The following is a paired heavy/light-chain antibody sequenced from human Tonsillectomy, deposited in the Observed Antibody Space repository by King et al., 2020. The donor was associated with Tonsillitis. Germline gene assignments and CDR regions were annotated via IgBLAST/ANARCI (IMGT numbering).Light chain of an antibody. CDR3: GTWDRNLNVGV. Sequence: QSVLTQPPSVSAAPGEKVNISCSGSSVNIGSSYVSWYQQFPGTAPKLLIFDNSERPSGIPDRFSGSKSDTSATLDITGLQTGDEADYYCGTWDRNLNVGVFGGGTKLTVL. CDR2: DNS. J-gene: IGLJ2*01. V-gene: IGLV1-51*01. CDR1: SVNIGSSY.
Heavy chain of an antibody. J-gene: IGHJ4*02. D-gene: IGHD1-1*01. CDR3: ARGDNTASPDKFDS. CDR1: GFTFSAYG. V-gene: IGHV3-21*01. Sequence: EVQLVESGGGLVKPGGSLRLSCAASGFTFSAYGMNWVRQAPGKGLEWVASITSSHWTSYGDSVQGRFTVARDDARSSLSLYLSSLRAEDTSLYFCARGDNTASPDKFDSWGQGTLVTVSS. CDR2: ITSSHWT.